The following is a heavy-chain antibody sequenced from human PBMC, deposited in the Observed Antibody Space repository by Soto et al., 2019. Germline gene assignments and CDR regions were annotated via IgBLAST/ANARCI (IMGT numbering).Heavy chain of an antibody. D-gene: IGHD3-10*01. CDR1: GFTFSSYS. J-gene: IGHJ4*02. CDR3: ARDRFGITMVRGPFTDY. Sequence: GGSLRLSCAASGFTFSSYSMNWVRQAPGKGLEWVSYISSSSSTIYYADSVKGRFTISRDNAKNSLYLQMNSLRAEDTAVYYCARDRFGITMVRGPFTDYWGQGTLVTVSS. V-gene: IGHV3-48*04. CDR2: ISSSSSTI.